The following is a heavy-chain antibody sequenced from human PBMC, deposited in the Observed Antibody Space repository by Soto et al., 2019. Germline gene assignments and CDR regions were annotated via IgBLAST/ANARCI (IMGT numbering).Heavy chain of an antibody. Sequence: EVQLVESGGGLVKPGGSLRLSCAASGFTFSNAWMNWVRQAPGKGLEWVGRIKSKTDGGTTDYAAPVKGRFTISRDDSKNTLYLQTNSLKTEDTAVYYCPTEWELAAFDYWGQGTLVTVSS. CDR3: PTEWELAAFDY. CDR1: GFTFSNAW. V-gene: IGHV3-15*07. CDR2: IKSKTDGGTT. D-gene: IGHD1-26*01. J-gene: IGHJ4*02.